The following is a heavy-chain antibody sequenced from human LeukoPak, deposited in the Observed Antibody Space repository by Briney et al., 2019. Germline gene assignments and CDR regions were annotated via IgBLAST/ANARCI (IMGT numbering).Heavy chain of an antibody. CDR2: MNPNSGNT. CDR3: ARLHLEWLLRRTGIDY. Sequence: ASVKVSCKASGYTFTSYDINWVRQATGQGLEWMRWMNPNSGNTGYAQKFQGRVTITRNTSISTAYMELSSLRSDDTAVYYCARLHLEWLLRRTGIDYWGQETLVTVSS. D-gene: IGHD3-3*01. CDR1: GYTFTSYD. V-gene: IGHV1-8*03. J-gene: IGHJ4*02.